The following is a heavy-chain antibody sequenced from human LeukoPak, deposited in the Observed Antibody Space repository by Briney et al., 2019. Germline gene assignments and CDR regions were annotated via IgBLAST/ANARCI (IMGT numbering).Heavy chain of an antibody. CDR2: INHSGST. J-gene: IGHJ4*02. CDR3: ARDGLTGDRIDY. Sequence: SETLSLTCAVYGGSFSGYYWSWIRQPPGKGLEWIGEINHSGSTNYNPSLKSRVTISVDTSKNQFSLKLSSVTAADTAVYYCARDGLTGDRIDYWGQGTLVTVSS. CDR1: GGSFSGYY. V-gene: IGHV4-34*01. D-gene: IGHD7-27*01.